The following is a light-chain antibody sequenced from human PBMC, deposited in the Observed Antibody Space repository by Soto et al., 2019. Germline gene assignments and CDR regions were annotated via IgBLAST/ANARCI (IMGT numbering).Light chain of an antibody. CDR3: CSYAGNNIFV. Sequence: QSVLTQPPSVSGAPGQRVTISCTGSSSNIGAGYDVHWYQQLPGTAPKLLIYANGNRPSGVPDRFSGSKSGTSASLAITGLQAEDEADYYCCSYAGNNIFVFGTGTKLTVL. J-gene: IGLJ1*01. CDR2: ANG. CDR1: SSNIGAGYD. V-gene: IGLV1-40*01.